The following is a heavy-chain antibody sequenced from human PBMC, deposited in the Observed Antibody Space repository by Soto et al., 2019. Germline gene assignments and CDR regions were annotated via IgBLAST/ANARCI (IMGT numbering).Heavy chain of an antibody. Sequence: EVQLVESGGGLVKPGGSLRLSCAASGFTFSNAWMSWVRQAPGKGLEWVGRIKSKTDGGTTDYAAPVKGRFTISRDNSKNTLYLQMNSLRAEDTAVYYCAKGTYSYGYDGHFDYWGQGTLVTVSS. D-gene: IGHD5-18*01. CDR1: GFTFSNAW. CDR2: IKSKTDGGTT. J-gene: IGHJ4*02. CDR3: AKGTYSYGYDGHFDY. V-gene: IGHV3-15*01.